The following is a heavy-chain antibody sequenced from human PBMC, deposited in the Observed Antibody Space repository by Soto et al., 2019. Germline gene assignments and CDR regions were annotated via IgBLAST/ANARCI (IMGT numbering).Heavy chain of an antibody. V-gene: IGHV5-51*01. D-gene: IGHD5-12*01. Sequence: PGESLKISCKGSGYSFTSHWIGWVRQMPGKGLECMGIIYPGDSDTRYSPSFQGQVTISVDKSISTAYLQWSSLKASDNAMYYCARQGYSGDYFHDMDVWGQGTTVTVSS. J-gene: IGHJ6*01. CDR1: GYSFTSHW. CDR2: IYPGDSDT. CDR3: ARQGYSGDYFHDMDV.